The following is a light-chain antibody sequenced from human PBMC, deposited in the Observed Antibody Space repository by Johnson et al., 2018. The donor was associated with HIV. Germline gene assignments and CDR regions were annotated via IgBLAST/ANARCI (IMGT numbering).Light chain of an antibody. CDR3: GTWDNSLSAGV. V-gene: IGLV1-51*01. Sequence: QAVLTQPPSVSAAPGQKVTISCSGSSSNIGINYVSWYQQVPGTAPKLLIYDTDKRPSGIPDRFSGSKSGTSATLGISGLQTGDEADYYCGTWDNSLSAGVSGSGTKVTVL. CDR2: DTD. J-gene: IGLJ1*01. CDR1: SSNIGINY.